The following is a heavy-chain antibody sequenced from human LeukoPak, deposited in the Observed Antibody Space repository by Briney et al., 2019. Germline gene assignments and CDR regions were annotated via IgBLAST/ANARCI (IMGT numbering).Heavy chain of an antibody. CDR2: INHSGST. J-gene: IGHJ1*01. D-gene: IGHD2-15*01. Sequence: SETLSLTCTVSGGSISSYYWSWIRQPPGKGLEWIGEINHSGSTNYNPSLKSRVTISVDTSKNQFSLKLSSVTAADTAVYYCARPGPEYCSGGSCYSEDYFQHWGQGTLVTVSS. V-gene: IGHV4-34*01. CDR3: ARPGPEYCSGGSCYSEDYFQH. CDR1: GGSISSYY.